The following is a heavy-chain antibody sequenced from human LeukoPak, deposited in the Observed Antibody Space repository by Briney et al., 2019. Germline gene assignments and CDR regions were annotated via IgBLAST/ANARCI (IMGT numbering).Heavy chain of an antibody. V-gene: IGHV3-23*01. Sequence: GGSLRLSCAAPGFTFSDSAMTWVRQVPGKGLEWVSLISSSGGNTYYADSVKGRFTISRDNSKNTLSLQMNSLRVEDTAIYYCAKDIQLSTWGLGTMVTVSS. J-gene: IGHJ3*01. CDR2: ISSSGGNT. D-gene: IGHD3-16*02. CDR3: AKDIQLST. CDR1: GFTFSDSA.